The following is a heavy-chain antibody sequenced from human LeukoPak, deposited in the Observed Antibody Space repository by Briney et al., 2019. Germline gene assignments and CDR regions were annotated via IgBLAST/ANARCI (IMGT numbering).Heavy chain of an antibody. CDR1: GCSISSYY. V-gene: IGHV4-59*01. CDR2: IYYSGST. D-gene: IGHD6-19*01. CDR3: AARGSRYSSGLDY. Sequence: SETLSLTCTVSGCSISSYYWSWIRQPPGKGLEWIGYIYYSGSTNYNPSLKSRVTISADTSKNQFSLKLGSVTAADPAVYYCAARGSRYSSGLDYWGQGTLVTVSS. J-gene: IGHJ4*02.